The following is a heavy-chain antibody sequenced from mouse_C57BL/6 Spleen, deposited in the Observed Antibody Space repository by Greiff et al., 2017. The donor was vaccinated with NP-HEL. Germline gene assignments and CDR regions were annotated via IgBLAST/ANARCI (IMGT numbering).Heavy chain of an antibody. CDR2: INPNNGGT. CDR3: AGGNYYILNHV. D-gene: IGHD1-1*01. J-gene: IGHJ1*03. Sequence: EVQLQQSGPELVKPGASVKISCKASGYTFTDYYMNWVKQSHGKSLEWIGDINPNNGGTSYNQKFKGKATLTVDKSSSTAYMELRSLTSEDSAVYYCAGGNYYILNHVWGTGTTVTVSS. V-gene: IGHV1-26*01. CDR1: GYTFTDYY.